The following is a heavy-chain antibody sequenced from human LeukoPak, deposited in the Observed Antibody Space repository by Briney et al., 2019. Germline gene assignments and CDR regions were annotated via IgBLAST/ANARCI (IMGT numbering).Heavy chain of an antibody. CDR1: GYSISSGYY. V-gene: IGHV4-38-2*02. J-gene: IGHJ5*02. Sequence: SETLSLTCTVSGYSISSGYYWGWIRQPPGKGLEGIGSIYHSGSTYYTPSLKSRVTISVDTSKNQFSLKLSSVTAADTAVYYCAREPHLAAAGYNNWFDPWGQGTLVTVSS. D-gene: IGHD6-13*01. CDR3: AREPHLAAAGYNNWFDP. CDR2: IYHSGST.